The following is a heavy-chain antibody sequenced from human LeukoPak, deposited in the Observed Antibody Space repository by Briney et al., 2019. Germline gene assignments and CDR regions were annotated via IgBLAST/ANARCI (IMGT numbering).Heavy chain of an antibody. CDR2: IYYSGST. Sequence: SETLSLTCTVSGGSISSYYWSWIRQPPGKGLEWIGDIYYSGSTNYNPSLKSRVTISVDTSKNQFSLQLSSVTAADTAVYYCARQTVGIAVAEFDYWGQGTLVTVSS. J-gene: IGHJ4*02. CDR3: ARQTVGIAVAEFDY. CDR1: GGSISSYY. V-gene: IGHV4-59*08. D-gene: IGHD6-19*01.